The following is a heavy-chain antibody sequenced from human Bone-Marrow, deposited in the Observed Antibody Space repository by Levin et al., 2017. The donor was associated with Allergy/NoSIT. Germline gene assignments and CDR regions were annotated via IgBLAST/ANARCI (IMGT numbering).Heavy chain of an antibody. V-gene: IGHV3-23*01. CDR1: GFTFSSYA. CDR3: AKDPGITIFGVVTLYFDY. J-gene: IGHJ4*02. Sequence: GGSLRLSCAASGFTFSSYAMSWVRQAPGKGLEWVSAISGSGGSTYYADSVKGRFTISRDNSKNTLYLQMNSLRAEDTAVYYCAKDPGITIFGVVTLYFDYWGQGTLVTVSS. D-gene: IGHD3-3*01. CDR2: ISGSGGST.